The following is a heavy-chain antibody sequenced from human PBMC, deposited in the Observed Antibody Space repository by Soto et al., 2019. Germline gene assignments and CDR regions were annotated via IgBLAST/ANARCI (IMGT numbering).Heavy chain of an antibody. Sequence: QVQLVQSGAEVKQPGASVKVSCKASGYTFTSYGISWVRQAPGQGLEWMGWISAYNGNTNYAQKLQGRGTMTTDTSTSTAYMELRNLRSDDTAVYYCARGSLPAAITSTAFHIWGQGTMVTVSS. J-gene: IGHJ3*02. V-gene: IGHV1-18*01. CDR1: GYTFTSYG. D-gene: IGHD2-2*02. CDR3: ARGSLPAAITSTAFHI. CDR2: ISAYNGNT.